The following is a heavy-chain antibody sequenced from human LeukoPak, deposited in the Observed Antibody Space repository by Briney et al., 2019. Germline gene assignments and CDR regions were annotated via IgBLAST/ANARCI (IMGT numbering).Heavy chain of an antibody. V-gene: IGHV3-23*01. CDR1: GSTFSTFSNYG. Sequence: GGSLRLSCAASGSTFSTFSNYGMSWVRQAPGKGLEWVSAISDSGGKTYYADSMKGRFTISRDNSKNTLYLQMNSLRAEDTAVYYCAKHGSGRYFDYWGQGTLVTVSS. D-gene: IGHD6-19*01. CDR2: ISDSGGKT. J-gene: IGHJ4*02. CDR3: AKHGSGRYFDY.